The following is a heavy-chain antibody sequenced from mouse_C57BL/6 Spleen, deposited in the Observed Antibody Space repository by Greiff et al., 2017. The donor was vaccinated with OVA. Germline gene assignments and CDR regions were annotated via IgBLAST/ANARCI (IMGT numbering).Heavy chain of an antibody. CDR3: ARNWEGFAY. CDR2: IYPGDGDT. CDR1: GYAFSSSW. J-gene: IGHJ3*01. D-gene: IGHD4-1*01. V-gene: IGHV1-82*01. Sequence: VQLQQSGPELVKPGASVKISCKASGYAFSSSWMNWVKQRPGKGLEWIGRIYPGDGDTNYNGKFKGKATLTADKSSSTAYMQLSSLTSEDSAVYFCARNWEGFAYWGQGTMVTVSA.